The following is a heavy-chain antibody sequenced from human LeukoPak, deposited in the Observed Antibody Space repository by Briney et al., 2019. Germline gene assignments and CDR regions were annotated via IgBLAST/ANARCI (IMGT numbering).Heavy chain of an antibody. CDR1: GFTFSSYA. CDR3: ARSLPGIAVAGTVGFDY. Sequence: GGSPRLSCAASGFTFSSYAMHWVRQAPGKGLEWVAVISYDGSNKYYADSVKGRFTISRDNSKNTLYLQMNSLRAEDTAVYYCARSLPGIAVAGTVGFDYWGQGTLVTVSS. J-gene: IGHJ4*02. V-gene: IGHV3-30-3*01. D-gene: IGHD6-19*01. CDR2: ISYDGSNK.